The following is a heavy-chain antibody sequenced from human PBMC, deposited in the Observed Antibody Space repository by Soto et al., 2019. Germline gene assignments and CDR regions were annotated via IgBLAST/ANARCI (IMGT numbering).Heavy chain of an antibody. Sequence: SVKVSCKASGGTFSSYAISWVRQAPGQGLEWMGGIIPIFGTANYAQKFQGGVTITADESTSTAYMELSSLRSEDTAVYYCARAGRYFDWLLDYYYYGMDVWGQGTTVTVSS. CDR1: GGTFSSYA. J-gene: IGHJ6*02. CDR2: IIPIFGTA. D-gene: IGHD3-9*01. CDR3: ARAGRYFDWLLDYYYYGMDV. V-gene: IGHV1-69*13.